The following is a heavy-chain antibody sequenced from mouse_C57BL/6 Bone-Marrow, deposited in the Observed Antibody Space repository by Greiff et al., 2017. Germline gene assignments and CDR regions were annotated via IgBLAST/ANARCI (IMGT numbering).Heavy chain of an antibody. V-gene: IGHV5-6*01. Sequence: EVKLMESGGDLVKPGGSLKLSCAASGFTFSSYGMSWVRQTPDKRLEWVATISSGGSYTYYPDSVKGRFTISRDNAKNTLYLQMSSLKSEDTAMYYCARHLIYYYGSSFPAWFAYWGQGTLVTVSA. CDR2: ISSGGSYT. CDR1: GFTFSSYG. J-gene: IGHJ3*01. D-gene: IGHD1-1*01. CDR3: ARHLIYYYGSSFPAWFAY.